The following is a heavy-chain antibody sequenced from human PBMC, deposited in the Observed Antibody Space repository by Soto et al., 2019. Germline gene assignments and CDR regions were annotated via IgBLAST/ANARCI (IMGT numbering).Heavy chain of an antibody. Sequence: SETLCLTCTVSGGSISSSGCYWGWIRQPPGKGLEWIGYIYHSGSTYYNPSLKSRVTISVDRSKNQFSLNLSSVTAADTAVYYCARGMTTVTTYDYWGQGTLVTVSS. D-gene: IGHD4-4*01. CDR3: ARGMTTVTTYDY. J-gene: IGHJ4*02. CDR2: IYHSGST. V-gene: IGHV4-30-2*01. CDR1: GGSISSSGCY.